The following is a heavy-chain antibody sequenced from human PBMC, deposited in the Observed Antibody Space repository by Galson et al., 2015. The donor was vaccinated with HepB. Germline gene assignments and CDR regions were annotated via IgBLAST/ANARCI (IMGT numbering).Heavy chain of an antibody. J-gene: IGHJ1*01. D-gene: IGHD3-22*01. CDR2: ISAYNGNT. Sequence: SVKVSCKASGYTFTSYGISWVRQAPGQGLEWMGWISAYNGNTNYAQKLQGRVTMTTDTSTSTAYMELRSPRSDDTAVYYCARDDSSGYPGYFQHWGQGTLATVSS. CDR3: ARDDSSGYPGYFQH. CDR1: GYTFTSYG. V-gene: IGHV1-18*04.